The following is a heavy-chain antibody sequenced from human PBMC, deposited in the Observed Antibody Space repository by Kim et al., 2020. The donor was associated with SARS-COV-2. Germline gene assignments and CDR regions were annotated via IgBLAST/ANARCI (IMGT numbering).Heavy chain of an antibody. Sequence: SVTVSCKASGGTFSSYAISWVRQAPGQGLEWMGRIIPILGIANYAPKFQGRVTITADKSTSTAYMELSSLRSEDTAVYYCAREREVGDDHVWGSYRYHWFDPWGQGTLVTVSS. V-gene: IGHV1-69*04. CDR2: IIPILGIA. CDR3: AREREVGDDHVWGSYRYHWFDP. D-gene: IGHD3-16*02. J-gene: IGHJ5*02. CDR1: GGTFSSYA.